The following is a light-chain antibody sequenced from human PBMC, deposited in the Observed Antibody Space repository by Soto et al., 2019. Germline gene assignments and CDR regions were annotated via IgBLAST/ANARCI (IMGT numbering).Light chain of an antibody. CDR1: SSDGGGYNY. Sequence: QSVLTQPASGSASPGHSITISCTGTSSDGGGYNYLSWSQQHPGKASKLIIYVVSYRPSGVSNRFSGSKSGNTASLTISGLQADDEADYFCSSYSRRSTYVFGTGTKVTVL. CDR2: VVS. J-gene: IGLJ1*01. V-gene: IGLV2-14*03. CDR3: SSYSRRSTYV.